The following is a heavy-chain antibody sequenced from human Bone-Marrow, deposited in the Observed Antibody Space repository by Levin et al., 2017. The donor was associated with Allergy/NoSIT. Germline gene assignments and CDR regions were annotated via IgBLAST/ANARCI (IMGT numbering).Heavy chain of an antibody. J-gene: IGHJ4*02. Sequence: GGSLRLSCAASGFTFRHYTMNWVRQAPGKGLEWVSCITSSGDSTYYADSVKGRFTFSRDNAKNSLYLQLNRLRDEDTAMYYCARDPARGYYDSSGYSGDHWGQGTLVTVSS. CDR1: GFTFRHYT. CDR2: ITSSGDST. V-gene: IGHV3-48*02. CDR3: ARDPARGYYDSSGYSGDH. D-gene: IGHD3-22*01.